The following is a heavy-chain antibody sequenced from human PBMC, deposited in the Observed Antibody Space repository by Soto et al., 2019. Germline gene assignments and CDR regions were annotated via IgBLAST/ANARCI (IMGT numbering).Heavy chain of an antibody. CDR1: GFTFSNAW. D-gene: IGHD2-15*01. CDR3: TTPPLSCSGGSCNNYYYYYGMDV. Sequence: PGGSLRLSCVASGFTFSNAWMSWVRQAPGKGLEWVGRIKSKTDGGTTDYAASVKGRFTISRDDSKNTLYLQMNSLKTEDTAVYYCTTPPLSCSGGSCNNYYYYYGMDVWRQGTTVTVAS. V-gene: IGHV3-15*01. J-gene: IGHJ6*02. CDR2: IKSKTDGGTT.